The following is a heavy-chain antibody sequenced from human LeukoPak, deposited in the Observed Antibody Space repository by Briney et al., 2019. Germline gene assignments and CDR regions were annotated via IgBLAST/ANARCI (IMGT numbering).Heavy chain of an antibody. J-gene: IGHJ3*02. D-gene: IGHD2-15*01. V-gene: IGHV4-59*11. Sequence: SETLSLTCTVSGGSISSHYWSWIRQPPGKGLEWIGYIYYSGSTNYNPSLKSRVTISVDTSKNQFSQKLSSVTAADTAVYYCARVGPTSTPTPDAFDIWGQGTMVTVSS. CDR1: GGSISSHY. CDR3: ARVGPTSTPTPDAFDI. CDR2: IYYSGST.